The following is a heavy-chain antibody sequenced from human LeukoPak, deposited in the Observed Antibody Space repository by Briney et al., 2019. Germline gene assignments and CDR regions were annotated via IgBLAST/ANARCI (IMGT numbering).Heavy chain of an antibody. CDR2: INHSGST. D-gene: IGHD3-3*01. Sequence: PSETLSLTCAVYGGSFSGYYWSWIRQPPGKGLDWIGEINHSGSTNYNPSLKSRVTISVDTSKTQFSPKLSSVTAADTAVYYCARLRRDFWSGYSLFDYWGQGTLVTVSS. CDR1: GGSFSGYY. V-gene: IGHV4-34*01. J-gene: IGHJ4*02. CDR3: ARLRRDFWSGYSLFDY.